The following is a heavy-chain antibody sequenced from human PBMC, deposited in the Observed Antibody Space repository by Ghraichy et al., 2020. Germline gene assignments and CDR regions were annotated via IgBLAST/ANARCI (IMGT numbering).Heavy chain of an antibody. D-gene: IGHD2-21*01. J-gene: IGHJ4*02. CDR3: ARGGLDGDL. CDR2: ISSGSNTI. Sequence: WGSLRLSCAASGFTFSIYTMNWVRQAPGKGLEWVSYISSGSNTIYYADSVKGRFTISRDNAKNSLYLQMNSLRDEDTAVYYCARGGLDGDLWGQGTLVTVSS. CDR1: GFTFSIYT. V-gene: IGHV3-48*02.